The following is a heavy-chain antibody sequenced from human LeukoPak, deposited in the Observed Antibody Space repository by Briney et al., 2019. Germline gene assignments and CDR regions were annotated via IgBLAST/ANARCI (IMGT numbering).Heavy chain of an antibody. CDR1: GLTFSDYI. CDR2: ISSSGGST. Sequence: GGSLRLSCAASGLTFSDYIINWVRQAPGKGLEWISYISSSGGSTYYADSVKGRFTTSRDNSKNTLYLQMNSLRDEDTAVYYCATPGGYSYDWTWGQGTLVTVSS. CDR3: ATPGGYSYDWT. D-gene: IGHD5-18*01. V-gene: IGHV3-23*01. J-gene: IGHJ5*02.